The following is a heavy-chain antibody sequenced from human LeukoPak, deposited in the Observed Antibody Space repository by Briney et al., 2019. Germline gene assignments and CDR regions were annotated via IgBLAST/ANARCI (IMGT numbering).Heavy chain of an antibody. Sequence: GGSLRLSCAASGFTFSSYSMNWVRQAPGKGLEWVSSISSSSIYIYYADSVKGRFTISRDNAKNSLYLQMNSLRAEDTAVYYYARDLRDYGDYVGGTFDYWGQGTLVTVSS. CDR3: ARDLRDYGDYVGGTFDY. V-gene: IGHV3-21*01. D-gene: IGHD4-17*01. CDR2: ISSSSIYI. J-gene: IGHJ4*02. CDR1: GFTFSSYS.